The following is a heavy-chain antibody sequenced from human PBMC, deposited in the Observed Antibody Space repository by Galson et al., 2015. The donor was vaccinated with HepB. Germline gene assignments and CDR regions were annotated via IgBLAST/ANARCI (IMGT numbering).Heavy chain of an antibody. J-gene: IGHJ4*02. CDR1: GFTFSIYW. D-gene: IGHD4-17*01. V-gene: IGHV3-7*01. CDR3: ARVPHGDYLNRPFDS. CDR2: IKQDGSER. Sequence: SLRLSCAASGFTFSIYWMTWVRQAPGKGLEWVANIKQDGSERYYVDSVKGRFTISRDNAKNSLYLQMNSLRAEDTAVYYCARVPHGDYLNRPFDSWGQGTLVTVSS.